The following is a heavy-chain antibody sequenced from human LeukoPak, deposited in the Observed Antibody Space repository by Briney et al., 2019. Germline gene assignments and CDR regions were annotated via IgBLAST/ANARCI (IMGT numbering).Heavy chain of an antibody. CDR1: GYTFTGYY. J-gene: IGHJ4*02. CDR2: INPNSGGT. Sequence: ASVKVSCKSSGYTFTGYYMHWERQAPGQGLEWMGRINPNSGGTNYAQKFQGRVTMTRDTSISTTYMELSRLRSDDTAVYYCARDPSSSWTYYFDXWGQGTLVTVSS. CDR3: ARDPSSSWTYYFDX. V-gene: IGHV1-2*06. D-gene: IGHD6-13*01.